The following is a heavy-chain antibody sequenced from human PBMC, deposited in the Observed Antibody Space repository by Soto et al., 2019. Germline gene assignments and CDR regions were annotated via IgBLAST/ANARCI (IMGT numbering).Heavy chain of an antibody. CDR1: GFTFSSYS. Sequence: GVSLRLSCAASGFTFSSYSMNWVRQAPGKGLEWVSSISSSRSYADSVKGRFTISRDNAKNTLHLQMNSLRAEDTAVYYCARVGLGAFDAFDVWGQGTLVTVSS. CDR2: ISSSR. D-gene: IGHD1-26*01. CDR3: ARVGLGAFDAFDV. J-gene: IGHJ3*01. V-gene: IGHV3-21*01.